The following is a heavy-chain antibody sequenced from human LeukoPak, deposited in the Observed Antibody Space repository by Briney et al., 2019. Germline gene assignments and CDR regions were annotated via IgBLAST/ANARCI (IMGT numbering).Heavy chain of an antibody. Sequence: PSETLSLTCTVSGGSISGYYWSWIRQPPGKGLEWIGYIYYSGSTNYNPSLKSRVTISVDTSKNQLSLKLSSVTAADTAVYYCAHTHTTFGEGGNSWFDPWGQGTLVTVSS. CDR2: IYYSGST. D-gene: IGHD3-10*01. J-gene: IGHJ5*02. CDR3: AHTHTTFGEGGNSWFDP. V-gene: IGHV4-59*01. CDR1: GGSISGYY.